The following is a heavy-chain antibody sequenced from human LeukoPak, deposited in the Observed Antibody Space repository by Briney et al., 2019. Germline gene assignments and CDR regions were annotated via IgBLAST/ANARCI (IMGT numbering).Heavy chain of an antibody. D-gene: IGHD3-22*01. V-gene: IGHV3-30*02. CDR2: IRYDGSNK. CDR1: GFTFSSYG. J-gene: IGHJ4*02. Sequence: GGSLRLSCAASGFTFSSYGMHWVRQAPGKGLEWLAFIRYDGSNKYYADSVKGRFTISRDNSKNTLYLQMNSLRAEDTAVYYCAKVWDDSSGYLQYYFDYWGQGTLVTVSS. CDR3: AKVWDDSSGYLQYYFDY.